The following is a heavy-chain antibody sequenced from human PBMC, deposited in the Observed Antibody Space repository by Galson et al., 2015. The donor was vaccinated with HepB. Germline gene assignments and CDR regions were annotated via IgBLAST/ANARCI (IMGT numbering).Heavy chain of an antibody. CDR3: ARHESESKTYAADN. J-gene: IGHJ4*02. CDR1: GGSISSSRYY. D-gene: IGHD2-2*01. V-gene: IGHV4-39*01. CDR2: FYYTGNT. Sequence: ETLSLTCTVSGGSISSSRYYWGWLRQPPGKGLEWIGSFYYTGNTHYNPSLKIRVTISGDTSKNQFSLKLNSVTAADTAVYYCARHESESKTYAADNWGQGTLVTVSS.